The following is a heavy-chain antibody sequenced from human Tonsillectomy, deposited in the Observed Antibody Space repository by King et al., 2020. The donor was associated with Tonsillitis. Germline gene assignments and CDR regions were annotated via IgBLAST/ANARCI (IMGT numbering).Heavy chain of an antibody. CDR3: ARRGGYCTGGNCYENY. CDR1: GYTFTSYG. CDR2: ISTYKDNR. J-gene: IGHJ4*02. Sequence: QLVQSGAEVKKPGASGKFPCKASGYTFTSYGIIWVRKAPGQGLDWMGWISTYKDNRNYAQNFQDRVTMTTDASTSTAYMELRSLRSDDTAVYYCARRGGYCTGGNCYENYWGQGTLVTVSS. V-gene: IGHV1-18*01. D-gene: IGHD2-15*01.